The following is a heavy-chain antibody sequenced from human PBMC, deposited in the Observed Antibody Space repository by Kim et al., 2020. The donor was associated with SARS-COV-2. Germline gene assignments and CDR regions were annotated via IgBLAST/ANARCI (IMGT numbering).Heavy chain of an antibody. D-gene: IGHD4-17*01. CDR1: GGTFSSYA. CDR3: ARGLNDYGDNRGDWFDP. CDR2: IIPIFGTA. V-gene: IGHV1-69*13. J-gene: IGHJ5*02. Sequence: SVKVSCKASGGTFSSYAISWVRQAPGQGLEWMGGIIPIFGTANYAQKFQGRVTITADESTSTAYMELSSLRSEDTAVYYCARGLNDYGDNRGDWFDPWGQGTLVTVSS.